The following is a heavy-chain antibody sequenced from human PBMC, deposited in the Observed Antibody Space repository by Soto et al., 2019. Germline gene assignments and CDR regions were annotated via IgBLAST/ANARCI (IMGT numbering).Heavy chain of an antibody. CDR1: GYTFFTYD. J-gene: IGHJ5*02. CDR2: ISTYSGDT. Sequence: ASVKFSCKASGYTFFTYDISWVRQAPGQGLEWMVWISTYSGDTKYAQKFQGRVTMTTDTSTTTAYLELRSLRSDDTAVYYCARHHGPTTSENWFDPWGQGTLVTVSS. CDR3: ARHHGPTTSENWFDP. D-gene: IGHD5-12*01. V-gene: IGHV1-18*01.